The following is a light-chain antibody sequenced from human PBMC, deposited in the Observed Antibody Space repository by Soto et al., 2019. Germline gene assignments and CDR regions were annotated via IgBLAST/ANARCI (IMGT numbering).Light chain of an antibody. CDR1: TGAVTSGHY. CDR2: DTS. CDR3: FHVYSGGVV. J-gene: IGLJ2*01. Sequence: QAVVTQEPSLTVSPGGTVTLTCGSSTGAVTSGHYPYWFQQKPGQAPRTLIYDTSNKHSWTPARFSGSLLGGKAALTLSGAQPEDEAEYYCFHVYSGGVVFGGGTQLTVL. V-gene: IGLV7-46*01.